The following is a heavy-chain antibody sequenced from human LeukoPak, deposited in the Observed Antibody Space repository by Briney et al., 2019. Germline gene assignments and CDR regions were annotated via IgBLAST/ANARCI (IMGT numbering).Heavy chain of an antibody. Sequence: ASVKVCCKASGYTFTGYYMHWVRQAPGQGLEWMGWINPNSGGTNYAQKFQGRVTMTRDTSISTAYMELSRLRSDDTAVYYCARVYCTNGVCYRSLYYWGQGTLVTVSS. CDR1: GYTFTGYY. D-gene: IGHD2-8*01. V-gene: IGHV1-2*02. CDR2: INPNSGGT. CDR3: ARVYCTNGVCYRSLYY. J-gene: IGHJ4*02.